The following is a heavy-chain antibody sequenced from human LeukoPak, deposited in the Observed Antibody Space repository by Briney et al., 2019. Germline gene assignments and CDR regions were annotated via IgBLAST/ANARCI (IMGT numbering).Heavy chain of an antibody. CDR1: GFTFSSYA. J-gene: IGHJ4*02. CDR2: ISGSGGST. Sequence: PGGSLRLSCAVSGFTFSSYAMSWVRQAPGKGLEWVSSISGSGGSTYYADSVKGRFTISRDNSKNTLYLQMNSLRAEDTAVYYCAREGDFGCSSTSCYAGNYFDYWGQGTLVTVSS. CDR3: AREGDFGCSSTSCYAGNYFDY. D-gene: IGHD2-2*01. V-gene: IGHV3-23*01.